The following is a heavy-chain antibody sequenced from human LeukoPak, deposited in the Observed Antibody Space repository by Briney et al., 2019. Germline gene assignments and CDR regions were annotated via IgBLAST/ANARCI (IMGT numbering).Heavy chain of an antibody. CDR2: IYYSGST. CDR3: ARTGRRSSWPLDY. Sequence: PSETLSLTCTVSGGSISSYYWSWIRQPPGKGLEWIGYIYYSGSTNYNPSLKSRVTISVDTSKNQFSLKLSSVTAADTAVYYCARTGRRSSWPLDYWGQGTLVTVSS. CDR1: GGSISSYY. D-gene: IGHD6-13*01. V-gene: IGHV4-59*01. J-gene: IGHJ4*02.